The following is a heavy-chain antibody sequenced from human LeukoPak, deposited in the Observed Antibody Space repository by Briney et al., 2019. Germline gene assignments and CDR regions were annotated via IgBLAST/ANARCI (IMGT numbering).Heavy chain of an antibody. CDR2: IYSSGNT. J-gene: IGHJ4*02. D-gene: IGHD1-1*01. V-gene: IGHV4-39*01. CDR3: ARHLSGTTMSHYFDF. CDR1: GDSISSGRNY. Sequence: SETLSLTCSVSGDSISSGRNYWGWIRQSPGKGLEWIASIYSSGNTHSNPSLKSRVFISVDTSKNQVSLKLYSVTASDAAIYYCARHLSGTTMSHYFDFWGQGTLVTVSS.